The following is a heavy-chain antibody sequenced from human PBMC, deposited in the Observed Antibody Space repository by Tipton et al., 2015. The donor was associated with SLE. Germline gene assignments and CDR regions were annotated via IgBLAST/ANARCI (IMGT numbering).Heavy chain of an antibody. CDR3: ARDPIAEDY. CDR2: IYYSGST. D-gene: IGHD3-16*02. J-gene: IGHJ4*02. CDR1: GGSISSHY. V-gene: IGHV4-59*11. Sequence: TLSLTCTVSGGSISSHYCSWIQQPPGKGPEWIGYIYYSGSTNYNPSLKSRVTMSLDTSKNQFSLKLTSMTAADTAIYYCARDPIAEDYWGQGILVTVSS.